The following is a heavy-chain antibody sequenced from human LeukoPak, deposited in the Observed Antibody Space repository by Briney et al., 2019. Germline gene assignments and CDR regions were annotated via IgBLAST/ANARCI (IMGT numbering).Heavy chain of an antibody. J-gene: IGHJ4*02. Sequence: PGGSLRLSRAASGFTFDDYAMHWVRQAPGKGLEWVSLISGDGGSTYYADSVKGRFTISRDNSKNSLYLQMNSLRTEDTALYYCAKDLTRGSGWPIDYWGQGTLVTVSS. CDR2: ISGDGGST. CDR1: GFTFDDYA. CDR3: AKDLTRGSGWPIDY. V-gene: IGHV3-43*02. D-gene: IGHD6-19*01.